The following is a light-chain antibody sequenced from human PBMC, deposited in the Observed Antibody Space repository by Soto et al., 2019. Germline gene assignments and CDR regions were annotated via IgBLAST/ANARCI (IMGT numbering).Light chain of an antibody. CDR1: QSVGNNK. J-gene: IGKJ4*01. Sequence: EIVLTQSPGTLSLSPGERTTRACRASQSVGNNKLAWYQQKPGQAPRFLIYYVSSRATATPDRFSGSGSGTDFTLTITRLEPEDFAVYYCQQYGSTPLTFGGGTKIEI. CDR3: QQYGSTPLT. V-gene: IGKV3-20*01. CDR2: YVS.